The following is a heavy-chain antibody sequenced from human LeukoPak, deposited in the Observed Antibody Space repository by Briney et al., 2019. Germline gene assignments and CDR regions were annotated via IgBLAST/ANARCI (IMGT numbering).Heavy chain of an antibody. Sequence: GGSLRLSCAASGFTFSNYWMSWVRQAPGKGLEWVANIKQDGSEKYYVDSVKGRFTISRDNAKNSLYLQMNSLRAEDTAVYYCARGPYYYDSSGYSLLGYWGQGTLVTVSS. V-gene: IGHV3-7*01. J-gene: IGHJ4*02. D-gene: IGHD3-22*01. CDR2: IKQDGSEK. CDR1: GFTFSNYW. CDR3: ARGPYYYDSSGYSLLGY.